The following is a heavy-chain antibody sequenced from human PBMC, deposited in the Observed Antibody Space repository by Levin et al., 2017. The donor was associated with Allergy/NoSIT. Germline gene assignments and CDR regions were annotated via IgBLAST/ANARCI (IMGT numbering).Heavy chain of an antibody. CDR3: ARVRLYAGYGNYVDY. CDR2: SGDKGNRYTT. CDR1: GFMLSDHD. V-gene: IGHV3-72*01. D-gene: IGHD3-9*01. J-gene: IGHJ4*02. Sequence: GESLKISCGTSGFMLSDHDMDWVRQAPGKGLEWVGRSGDKGNRYTTEYAASVKGRFIISRDESKNLLYLQMNSLRTEDTAVFYCARVRLYAGYGNYVDYWGQGTLVTVSS.